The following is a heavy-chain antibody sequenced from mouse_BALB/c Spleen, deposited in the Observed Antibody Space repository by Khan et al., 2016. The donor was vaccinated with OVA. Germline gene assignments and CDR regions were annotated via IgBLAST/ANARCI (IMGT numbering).Heavy chain of an antibody. V-gene: IGHV2-6-1*01. D-gene: IGHD2-12*01. J-gene: IGHJ4*01. CDR2: IWSDGST. CDR1: GFSLTNYG. CDR3: ARYPYYRYNMMDY. Sequence: VQLVESGPGLVAPSQSLSITCTISGFSLTNYGVHWVRQPPGKGLEWLVVIWSDGSTTYNLPIKSRLTISKENSKSQIFTKINKLQTEDTAMYFRARYPYYRYNMMDYWGQGTSVTVSS.